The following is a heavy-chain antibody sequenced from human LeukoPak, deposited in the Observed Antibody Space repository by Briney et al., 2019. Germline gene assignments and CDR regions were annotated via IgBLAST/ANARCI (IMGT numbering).Heavy chain of an antibody. CDR1: GYPFTSYG. CDR2: ISAYTGNT. J-gene: IGHJ4*02. D-gene: IGHD6-6*01. V-gene: IGHV1-18*01. Sequence: ASVKVSCKASGYPFTSYGITWVRQAHGQGPEWMGWISAYTGNTNYAQKFQGRVSMTTGTSTTTAYMELRSLRSDDTAVYYCARSYSSSSNFDYWGQGTLVTVSS. CDR3: ARSYSSSSNFDY.